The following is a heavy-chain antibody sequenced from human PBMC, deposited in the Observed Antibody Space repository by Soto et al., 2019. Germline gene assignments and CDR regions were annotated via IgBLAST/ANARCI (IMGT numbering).Heavy chain of an antibody. J-gene: IGHJ4*02. CDR1: GFTFSSYG. CDR3: EKDKFYHVRSVFYIFDY. V-gene: IGHV3-30*18. Sequence: PGGSLRLSCAVSGFTFSSYGMHWVRQAPGKGLEWVAHISYDGSNEHYVDSVKGRFTISRDNSKNTLYLQMNSLRAEDTAVYYCEKDKFYHVRSVFYIFDYGGRGTRVTVSS. CDR2: ISYDGSNE. D-gene: IGHD3-3*01.